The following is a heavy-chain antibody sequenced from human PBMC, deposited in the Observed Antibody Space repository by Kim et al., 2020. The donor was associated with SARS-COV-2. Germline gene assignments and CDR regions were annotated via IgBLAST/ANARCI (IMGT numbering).Heavy chain of an antibody. Sequence: GGSLRLSCAASTFTFSDFYMSWIRQAPGKGLEWVSYISASNSYTNYADSVKGRFTISRDNAKNSLYLQMSTLRAEDTAVYYCARVLYGAGSHYYFDYWG. D-gene: IGHD3-10*01. V-gene: IGHV3-11*05. J-gene: IGHJ4*01. CDR2: ISASNSYT. CDR1: TFTFSDFY. CDR3: ARVLYGAGSHYYFDY.